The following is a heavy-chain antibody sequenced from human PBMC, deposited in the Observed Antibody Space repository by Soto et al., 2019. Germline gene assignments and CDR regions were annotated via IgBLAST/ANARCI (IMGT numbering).Heavy chain of an antibody. CDR3: ANLRQKGGFDY. CDR2: ISGSGGST. J-gene: IGHJ4*02. Sequence: GGSLRLSCAASGFTFSSYAMSWVRQAPGKGPEWVSAISGSGGSTYYADSVKGRFTISRDNSKNTLYLQMNSLRAEDTAVYYCANLRQKGGFDYWGQGTLVTVSS. D-gene: IGHD1-26*01. V-gene: IGHV3-23*01. CDR1: GFTFSSYA.